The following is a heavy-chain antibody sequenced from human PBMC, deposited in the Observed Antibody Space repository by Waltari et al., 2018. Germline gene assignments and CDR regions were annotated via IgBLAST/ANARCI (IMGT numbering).Heavy chain of an antibody. CDR2: SSDGGVYT. V-gene: IGHV3-23*04. J-gene: IGHJ4*02. CDR3: AKGFEDLLPFDH. D-gene: IGHD2-21*01. Sequence: EVQLVESGGGLVQPGGSLGLSCAASGVTSSNYFISWVRQAPGKGLEWISASSDGGVYTYYADSVEGRFTISRDSSKNTIYLQMNSLRVEDTALYYCAKGFEDLLPFDHWGQGTQVTVSS. CDR1: GVTSSNYF.